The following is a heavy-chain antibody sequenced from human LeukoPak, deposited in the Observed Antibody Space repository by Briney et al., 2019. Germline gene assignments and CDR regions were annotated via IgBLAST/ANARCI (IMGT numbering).Heavy chain of an antibody. CDR2: INSGGST. CDR1: GFTFSTYA. D-gene: IGHD6-13*01. J-gene: IGHJ3*02. V-gene: IGHV3-23*01. CDR3: AKDWPSEWQQLPDYDAFDI. Sequence: PGGSLRLSCAASGFTFSTYAMSWVRQAPGQGLEWVSAINSGGSTYYADSLKGRFTISRDNSKNTLYLQMNSLRADDTAVYYCAKDWPSEWQQLPDYDAFDIWGQGTMVTVSS.